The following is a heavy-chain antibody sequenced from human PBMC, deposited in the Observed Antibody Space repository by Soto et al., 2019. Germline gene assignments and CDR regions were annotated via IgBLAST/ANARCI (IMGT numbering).Heavy chain of an antibody. CDR1: GYTFTSYG. D-gene: IGHD3-3*01. Sequence: GASVKVSCKXSGYTFTSYGISWVRQAPGQGLEWMGWISAYNGNTNYAQKLQGRVTMTTDTSTSTAYMELGSLRSDDTAVYYCARGWYYDFWSGYHEGLYYYYGMDVWGQGTTVTVSS. CDR3: ARGWYYDFWSGYHEGLYYYYGMDV. J-gene: IGHJ6*02. V-gene: IGHV1-18*04. CDR2: ISAYNGNT.